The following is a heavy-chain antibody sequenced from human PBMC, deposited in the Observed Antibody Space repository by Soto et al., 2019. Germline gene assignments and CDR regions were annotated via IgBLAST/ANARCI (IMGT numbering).Heavy chain of an antibody. D-gene: IGHD3-3*01. CDR3: ATRITVFGLLIPPFDP. V-gene: IGHV4-34*01. Sequence: ASETLSLTCAVYGGSVNGYYWNWISQPPGKGLEWIGEINHTGGTHYNPSLKSRVTMSVDTSKNQFSLRLSSVTAADTAIYYCATRITVFGLLIPPFDPWGQGTQVTVPQ. J-gene: IGHJ5*02. CDR1: GGSVNGYY. CDR2: INHTGGT.